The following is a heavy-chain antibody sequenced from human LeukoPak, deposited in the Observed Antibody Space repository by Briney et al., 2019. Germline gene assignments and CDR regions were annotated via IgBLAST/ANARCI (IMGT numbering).Heavy chain of an antibody. V-gene: IGHV4-4*07. CDR1: GGSINTYY. J-gene: IGHJ4*02. Sequence: SETLSLTCSVSGGSINTYYWSCIRQPAGKGLEWIGRIHSSGSTHYNPSLKSRVTMSLDTSKDQFSLKLTSVTAADTAVYYCARDNDFFDYWGQGTLVTVSS. CDR2: IHSSGST. CDR3: ARDNDFFDY.